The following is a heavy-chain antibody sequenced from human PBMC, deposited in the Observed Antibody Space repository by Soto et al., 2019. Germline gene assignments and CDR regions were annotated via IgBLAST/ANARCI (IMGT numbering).Heavy chain of an antibody. CDR2: INHSGHT. CDR1: WGTVWIYD. Sequence: PSESLSLACAVCWGTVWIYDGSGIRQPPGKGLEWIGEINHSGHTKYNPSLKSRVYISVDQSKNQFSLELSSVTAAETAVCFCARGMVGYSCGWYHLPPGRANWFGPWGQGTLVTVSS. CDR3: ARGMVGYSCGWYHLPPGRANWFGP. D-gene: IGHD6-19*01. V-gene: IGHV4-34*01. J-gene: IGHJ5*02.